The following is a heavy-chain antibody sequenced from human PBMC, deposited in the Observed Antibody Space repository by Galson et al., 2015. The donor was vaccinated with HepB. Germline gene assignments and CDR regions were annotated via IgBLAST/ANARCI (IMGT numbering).Heavy chain of an antibody. CDR2: ISSSGSTI. J-gene: IGHJ6*02. D-gene: IGHD3-9*01. V-gene: IGHV3-11*01. CDR3: ARDPLRGYDILTGYYRGDLHYYYGMDV. CDR1: GFTFSDYY. Sequence: AASGFTFSDYYMSWIRQAPGKGLEWVSYISSSGSTIYCADSVKGRFTISRDNAKNSLYLQMNTLRAEDTAVYYCARDPLRGYDILTGYYRGDLHYYYGMDVWGQ.